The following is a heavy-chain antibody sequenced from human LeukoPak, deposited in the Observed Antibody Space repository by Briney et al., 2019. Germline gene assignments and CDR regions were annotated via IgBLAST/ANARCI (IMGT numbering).Heavy chain of an antibody. V-gene: IGHV3-23*01. D-gene: IGHD3-10*01. CDR3: AKGRLLWFGEGAFDI. J-gene: IGHJ3*02. Sequence: GGSLRLSCAASGFTFSSYGMSWVRQAPGKVLEWVSAISGRGGSTYYADSGKGRFTISRDNSKNTLYLQMNSLRAEDTAVYYCAKGRLLWFGEGAFDIWGQGTMVTVSS. CDR2: ISGRGGST. CDR1: GFTFSSYG.